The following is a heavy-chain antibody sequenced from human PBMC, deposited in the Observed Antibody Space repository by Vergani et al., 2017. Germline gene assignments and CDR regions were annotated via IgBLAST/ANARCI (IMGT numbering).Heavy chain of an antibody. V-gene: IGHV3-48*01. CDR3: ARFYYDSSGSPIIFDY. CDR1: GFTFSSYS. D-gene: IGHD3-22*01. Sequence: EVQLVESGGGLVQPGGSLRLSCAASGFTFSSYSMNWVRQAPGKGLEWVSYISSRSSTIYYADSVKGRFTISRDNAKNSLYLQMNSLRAEDTAVYYSARFYYDSSGSPIIFDYWGQGTLVTVSS. J-gene: IGHJ4*02. CDR2: ISSRSSTI.